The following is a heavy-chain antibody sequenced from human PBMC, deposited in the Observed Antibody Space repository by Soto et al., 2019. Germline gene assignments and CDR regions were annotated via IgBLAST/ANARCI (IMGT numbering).Heavy chain of an antibody. J-gene: IGHJ4*02. V-gene: IGHV3-23*04. D-gene: IGHD5-12*01. CDR2: SGTGGST. Sequence: EVQLVESGGGLIQPGGSLRLSCAASGFTVSSNYMSWVRQAPGKGLEWVSGISGTGGSTYYADSVKGRFTISRDDSKNTLYLQMNSLRAEDTAVYYCAKDASGYYVNYFDYWGQGTLVTVSS. CDR1: GFTVSSNY. CDR3: AKDASGYYVNYFDY.